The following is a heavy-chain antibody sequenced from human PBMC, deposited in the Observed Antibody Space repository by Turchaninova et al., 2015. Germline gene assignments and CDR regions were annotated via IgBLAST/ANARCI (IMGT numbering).Heavy chain of an antibody. CDR2: IYPRDGST. Sequence: QVQLVQSGAEVKEPGAAVKLSCKASGYAFSRLYLNWVRQAPGQGLEWMGVIYPRDGSTNYPQKCQGRVTMTRDTSTITVYMELSSLRSEDTALYYCARDNEAFDYWSQGTLVTVSS. CDR1: GYAFSRLY. CDR3: ARDNEAFDY. D-gene: IGHD2-8*01. J-gene: IGHJ4*02. V-gene: IGHV1-46*01.